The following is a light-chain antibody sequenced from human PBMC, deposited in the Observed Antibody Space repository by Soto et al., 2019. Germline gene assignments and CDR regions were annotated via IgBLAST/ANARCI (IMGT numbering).Light chain of an antibody. Sequence: EIVLTQSPGILSLSPGERATLSCRASQRVSNDFLAWYQQKPGQAPRLLIYGASTRATDVPDRFSGSGSGADFTLPISRLEPEDFAFYYCQQYGSSPPRTFGQGTKVE. V-gene: IGKV3-20*01. CDR2: GAS. CDR1: QRVSNDF. CDR3: QQYGSSPPRT. J-gene: IGKJ1*01.